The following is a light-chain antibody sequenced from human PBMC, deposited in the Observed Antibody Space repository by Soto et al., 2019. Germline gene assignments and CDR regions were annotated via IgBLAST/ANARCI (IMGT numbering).Light chain of an antibody. CDR3: QQRHNWIT. Sequence: ESVLTQSPATLSLSPGERATLSCRASQSISSYFAWYQQKPGQAPRLLIYDTSTRATGIPARFSGSGSGTDLTLTISSLEPEDFAVYYCQQRHNWITFGQGTRLENK. CDR2: DTS. V-gene: IGKV3-11*01. CDR1: QSISSY. J-gene: IGKJ5*01.